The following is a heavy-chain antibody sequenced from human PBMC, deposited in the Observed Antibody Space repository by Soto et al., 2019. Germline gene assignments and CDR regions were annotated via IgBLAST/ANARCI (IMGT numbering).Heavy chain of an antibody. CDR3: AREATYYDSWSGFDYYYYGMDV. J-gene: IGHJ6*02. CDR1: GFTFSSYA. D-gene: IGHD3-3*01. CDR2: ISYDGSNK. Sequence: GGSLRLSCAASGFTFSSYAMHWVRQAPGKGLEWVAVISYDGSNKYYADSVKGRFTISRDNSKNTLYLQMNSLRAEDTAVYYYAREATYYDSWSGFDYYYYGMDVWGQGTTVTVSS. V-gene: IGHV3-30-3*01.